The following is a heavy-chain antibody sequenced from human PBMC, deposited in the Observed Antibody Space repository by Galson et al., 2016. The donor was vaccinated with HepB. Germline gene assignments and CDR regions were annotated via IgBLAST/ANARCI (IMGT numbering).Heavy chain of an antibody. CDR3: ARLFRLWDGFFDY. CDR1: SGSVSGYY. J-gene: IGHJ4*02. D-gene: IGHD4/OR15-4a*01. CDR2: IYDSGST. Sequence: SETLSLTCTVSSGSVSGYYWSWIRQPPGKGLELIGHIYDSGSTKYNPSLKSRLTISIDTSKDQFSLKLSSVTAADTAVYYCARLFRLWDGFFDYWGQGTLVTVSS. V-gene: IGHV4-59*08.